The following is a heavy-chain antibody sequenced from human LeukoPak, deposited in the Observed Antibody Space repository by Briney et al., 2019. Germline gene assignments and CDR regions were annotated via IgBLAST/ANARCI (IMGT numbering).Heavy chain of an antibody. CDR1: GYTLTELS. CDR2: FDPEDGET. D-gene: IGHD3/OR15-3a*01. V-gene: IGHV1-24*01. CDR3: ATAFASDDLYGMDV. J-gene: IGHJ6*02. Sequence: GASVKDSCKVSGYTLTELSMHWVRQAPGKGLEWMGGFDPEDGETIYAQKFQGRVTMTEDTSTDTAYMELSSLRSEDTAVYYCATAFASDDLYGMDVWGQGTTVTVSS.